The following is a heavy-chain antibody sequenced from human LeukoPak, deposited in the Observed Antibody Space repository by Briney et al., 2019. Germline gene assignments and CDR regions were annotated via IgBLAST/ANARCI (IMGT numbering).Heavy chain of an antibody. CDR1: GYSISSGYY. Sequence: SETLSLTCTVSGYSISSGYYWGWIRQPPGKGLEWIGSIYCSGSTYYNPSLKSRVTISVDTSKNQLSLKLSSVTAADTAVYYCARGAYSSGYYSLFDYWGQGTLVTVSS. V-gene: IGHV4-38-2*02. D-gene: IGHD3-22*01. J-gene: IGHJ4*02. CDR3: ARGAYSSGYYSLFDY. CDR2: IYCSGST.